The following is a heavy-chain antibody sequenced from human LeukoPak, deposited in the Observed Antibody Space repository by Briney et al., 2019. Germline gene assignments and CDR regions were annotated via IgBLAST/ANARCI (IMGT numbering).Heavy chain of an antibody. Sequence: SETLSLTCIVSGGSISNENYYWAWIRQPPGKGLEWIGSIYYSGTTYYNPSLTSRVTISVDTSKNQFSLKLSSVTAADTAVYYCARGLYCSGGSCLFDYWGQGTLVTVSS. CDR2: IYYSGTT. V-gene: IGHV4-39*07. CDR3: ARGLYCSGGSCLFDY. CDR1: GGSISNENYY. J-gene: IGHJ4*02. D-gene: IGHD2-15*01.